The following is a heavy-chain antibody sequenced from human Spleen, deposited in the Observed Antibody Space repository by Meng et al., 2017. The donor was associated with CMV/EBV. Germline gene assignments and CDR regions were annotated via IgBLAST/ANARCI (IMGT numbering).Heavy chain of an antibody. D-gene: IGHD3-3*01. V-gene: IGHV4-39*02. CDR2: IYHSGST. CDR3: VRVATSYDFWSDYPTNHFYYFDY. J-gene: IGHJ4*02. Sequence: SETLSLTCTVSGGSINSSSYYWGWIRQSPGKGLEWIASIYHSGSTYYNASLKSRVTISVDTSKNHFSLKLISVTAADTAVYYCVRVATSYDFWSDYPTNHFYYFDYWGQGALVTVSS. CDR1: GGSINSSSYY.